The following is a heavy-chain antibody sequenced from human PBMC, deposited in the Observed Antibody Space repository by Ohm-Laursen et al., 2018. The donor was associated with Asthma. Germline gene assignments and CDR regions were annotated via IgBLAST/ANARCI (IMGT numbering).Heavy chain of an antibody. CDR1: GGSISSYY. D-gene: IGHD3-22*01. Sequence: SETLSLTCTVSGGSISSYYWSWIRQPPGKGLEWIGYIYYSGSTNYNPSLKSRVTISVDTSKNQFSLKLSSVTAADTAVYYCARSSSYYYDSSACFDPWGQGTLVTVSS. V-gene: IGHV4-59*01. J-gene: IGHJ5*02. CDR2: IYYSGST. CDR3: ARSSSYYYDSSACFDP.